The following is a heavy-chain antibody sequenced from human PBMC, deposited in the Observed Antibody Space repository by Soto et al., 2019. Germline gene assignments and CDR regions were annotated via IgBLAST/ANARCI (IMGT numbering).Heavy chain of an antibody. Sequence: GASVKVSCKASGYTFTGYYMHWVRQAPGQGLEWMGWINPNSGGTNYAQKFQGRVTMTRDTSISTAYMELSRLRSDDTAVYYCARADIVVVPAAQGGYYYYGMDVWGPGTTVTVYS. J-gene: IGHJ6*02. D-gene: IGHD2-2*01. V-gene: IGHV1-2*02. CDR2: INPNSGGT. CDR3: ARADIVVVPAAQGGYYYYGMDV. CDR1: GYTFTGYY.